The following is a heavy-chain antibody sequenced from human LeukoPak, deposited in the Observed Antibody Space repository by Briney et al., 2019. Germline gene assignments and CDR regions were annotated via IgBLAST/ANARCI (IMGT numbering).Heavy chain of an antibody. CDR3: AYSIAARWYYFDY. Sequence: GGSLRLSCAASGFTFSSYAMSWVRQAPGKGLEWVSAISGSGGSTYYADSVKGRFTISRDNSKNTLYLQMNSLRAEDTAVYYCAYSIAARWYYFDYWGQGTLVTVSS. CDR1: GFTFSSYA. D-gene: IGHD6-6*01. V-gene: IGHV3-23*01. CDR2: ISGSGGST. J-gene: IGHJ4*02.